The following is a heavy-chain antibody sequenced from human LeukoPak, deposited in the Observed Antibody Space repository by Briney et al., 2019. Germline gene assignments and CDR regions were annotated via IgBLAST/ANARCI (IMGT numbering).Heavy chain of an antibody. Sequence: SVKVSCKASGGTFSSYAISWERQAPGQGLEWMGGIIPIFGTANYAQKFQGRVTITADESTSTAYMELSSLRSEDTAVYYCAREVAKALGSSSWYVEGDWFDPWGQGTLVTVSS. CDR2: IIPIFGTA. J-gene: IGHJ5*02. CDR3: AREVAKALGSSSWYVEGDWFDP. V-gene: IGHV1-69*13. CDR1: GGTFSSYA. D-gene: IGHD6-13*01.